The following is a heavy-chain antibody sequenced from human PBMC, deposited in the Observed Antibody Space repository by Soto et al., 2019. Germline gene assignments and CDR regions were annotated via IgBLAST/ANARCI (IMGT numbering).Heavy chain of an antibody. CDR3: ALWGFRDGNNSKYNYSGMDV. Sequence: VQLVQSGAEVKKPGSSVKLSCKASGGTFNRYTISWVRQAPGQGLEWMGGIIPIFGTANYAQKFQGRVAIIADDSTSAAYMELRSMRSEDTAVYYCALWGFRDGNNSKYNYSGMDVWGQGNTVTVSS. CDR1: GGTFNRYT. J-gene: IGHJ6*02. CDR2: IIPIFGTA. D-gene: IGHD1-1*01. V-gene: IGHV1-69*01.